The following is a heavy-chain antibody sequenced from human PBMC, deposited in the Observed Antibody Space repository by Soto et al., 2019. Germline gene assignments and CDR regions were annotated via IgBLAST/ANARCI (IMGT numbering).Heavy chain of an antibody. V-gene: IGHV3-23*01. CDR1: GFTFSNYA. J-gene: IGHJ4*02. D-gene: IGHD6-13*01. Sequence: VQLLESGGGLVQPGGSLRLSCSASGFTFSNYAMTWVRQAPGKGLEWVSVITGSGGGTYFVDSVKGRFTISRDNSQTTVSLQMNSLRAEPSAVYSSASSPLTAAGFEYSGQGTLVTVSS. CDR3: ASSPLTAAGFEY. CDR2: ITGSGGGT.